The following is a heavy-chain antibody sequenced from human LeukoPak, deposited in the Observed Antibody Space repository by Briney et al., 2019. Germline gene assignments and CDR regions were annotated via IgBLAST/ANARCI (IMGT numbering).Heavy chain of an antibody. Sequence: SETLSLTCIVSGDSIDSSNSYWGWVRQPPGKGLGWITSMYYGGATYYNPSLKSRVTISVDTSKNQFSLKLSSVTAADTAVYYCARGVKGYSVDYWGQGTLVTVSS. J-gene: IGHJ4*02. CDR1: GDSIDSSNSY. D-gene: IGHD2-15*01. V-gene: IGHV4-39*07. CDR3: ARGVKGYSVDY. CDR2: MYYGGAT.